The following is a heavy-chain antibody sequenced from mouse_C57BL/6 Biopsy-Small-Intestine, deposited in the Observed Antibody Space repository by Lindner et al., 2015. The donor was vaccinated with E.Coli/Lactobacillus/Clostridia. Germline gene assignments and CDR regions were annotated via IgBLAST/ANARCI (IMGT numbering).Heavy chain of an antibody. Sequence: VQLQESGPELVKPGASVKMSCKASGYTFTDYNMHWVKQSHGKSLEWIGYFNPYNGGTSYKENFKGKATLTVNKSSSTAYMELRSLTSEDSAVYYCAITGGYYFAMDYWGQGTSVTVSS. CDR2: FNPYNGGT. V-gene: IGHV1-22*01. J-gene: IGHJ4*01. CDR1: GYTFTDYN. D-gene: IGHD4-1*01. CDR3: AITGGYYFAMDY.